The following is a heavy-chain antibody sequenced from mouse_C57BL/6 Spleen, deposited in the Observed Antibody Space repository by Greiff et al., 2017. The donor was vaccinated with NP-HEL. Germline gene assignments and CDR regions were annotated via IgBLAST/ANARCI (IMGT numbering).Heavy chain of an antibody. CDR1: GFTFSSYA. Sequence: EVQRVESGEGLVKPGGSLKLSCAASGFTFSSYAMSWVRQTPEKRLEWVAYISSGGDYIYYADTVKGRFTISRDNARNTLYLQMSSLKSEDTAMYYCTSAYYYGSSYDWYFDVWGTGTTVTVSS. J-gene: IGHJ1*03. V-gene: IGHV5-9-1*02. CDR2: ISSGGDYI. CDR3: TSAYYYGSSYDWYFDV. D-gene: IGHD1-1*01.